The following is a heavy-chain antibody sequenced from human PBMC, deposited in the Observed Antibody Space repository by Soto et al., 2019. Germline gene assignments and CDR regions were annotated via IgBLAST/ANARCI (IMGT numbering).Heavy chain of an antibody. CDR2: GSYSGTT. V-gene: IGHV4-61*01. J-gene: IGHJ4*02. CDR3: ARGATVTQFDY. CDR1: GVSVSSGSFY. D-gene: IGHD4-17*01. Sequence: SSPLSLTCPVSGVSVSSGSFYWAWIRQPPGKGLEWIGFGSYSGTTNYKPSLKSRVTISVDTSRSQISLKVSSLTAADTAVYYCARGATVTQFDYWGRGTLVTVSS.